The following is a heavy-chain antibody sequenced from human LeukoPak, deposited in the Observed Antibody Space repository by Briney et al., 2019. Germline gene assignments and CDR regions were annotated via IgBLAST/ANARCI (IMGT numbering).Heavy chain of an antibody. D-gene: IGHD2-2*01. Sequence: GGSLRLSCAASGFTFSSYAMHWVRQAPGKGLEWVAVISYDGSNKYYADSMKGRFTISRDNSKNTLYLQMNSLRAEDTAVYYCARLGVHCSSTSCYWFDYWGQGTLVTVSS. J-gene: IGHJ4*02. CDR1: GFTFSSYA. CDR3: ARLGVHCSSTSCYWFDY. CDR2: ISYDGSNK. V-gene: IGHV3-30-3*01.